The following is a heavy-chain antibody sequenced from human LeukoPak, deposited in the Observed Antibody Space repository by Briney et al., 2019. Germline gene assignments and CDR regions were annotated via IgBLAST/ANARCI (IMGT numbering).Heavy chain of an antibody. D-gene: IGHD2-21*02. CDR1: GFTFSSYG. J-gene: IGHJ4*02. V-gene: IGHV3-21*01. Sequence: PGGSLRPSCAASGFTFSSYGMNWVRQAPGKGLEWVSSISSSSSYIYYADSVKGRFSISRDNAKYSLYLQMNSLRAEDTDVYYCASGVVLVSALQHWGQGNLVIVS. CDR3: ASGVVLVSALQH. CDR2: ISSSSSYI.